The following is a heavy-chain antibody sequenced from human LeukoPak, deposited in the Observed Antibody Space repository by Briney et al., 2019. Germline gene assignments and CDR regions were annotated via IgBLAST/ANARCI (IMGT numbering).Heavy chain of an antibody. CDR2: IYYSGST. V-gene: IGHV4-59*01. D-gene: IGHD2-15*01. J-gene: IGHJ6*02. Sequence: SETLSLTCTVSGGSISSYYWSWIRQPPGKGLEWIGYIYYSGSTNYNPSLKGRVTISVDTSKNQFSLKLSSVTAADTAVYYCATLVAATPRNYYYGMDVWGQGTTVTVSS. CDR1: GGSISSYY. CDR3: ATLVAATPRNYYYGMDV.